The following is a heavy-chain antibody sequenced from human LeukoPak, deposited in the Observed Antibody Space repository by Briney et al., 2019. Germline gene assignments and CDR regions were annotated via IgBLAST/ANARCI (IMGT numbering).Heavy chain of an antibody. D-gene: IGHD1-26*01. J-gene: IGHJ6*03. V-gene: IGHV5-51*01. Sequence: GESQKISCKGSGYSFTSYWIGWVRQMPGKGLEWMGIIYPGDSDTRYSPSFQGQVTISADKSISTAYLQWSSLKASDTAMYYCARQPYSGSYYGYYYYYMDVWGKGTTVTVSS. CDR3: ARQPYSGSYYGYYYYYMDV. CDR2: IYPGDSDT. CDR1: GYSFTSYW.